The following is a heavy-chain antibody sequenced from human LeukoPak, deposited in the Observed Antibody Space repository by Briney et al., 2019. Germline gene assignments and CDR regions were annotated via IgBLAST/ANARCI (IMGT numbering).Heavy chain of an antibody. D-gene: IGHD3-16*02. CDR1: GFTLSSYW. J-gene: IGHJ4*02. CDR2: INQDGSEK. CDR3: ARVRTGSYRVDY. Sequence: PGGSLRLSCAASGFTLSSYWMNWVRQASGKGLEWVANINQDGSEKYYVDSVKGRFTISRDNAKNSLYLQMNSLRAEDTAVYYCARVRTGSYRVDYWGQGTLLTVSS. V-gene: IGHV3-7*01.